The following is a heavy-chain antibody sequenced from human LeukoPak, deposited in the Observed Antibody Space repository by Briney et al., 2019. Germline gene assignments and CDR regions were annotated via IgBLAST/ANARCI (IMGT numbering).Heavy chain of an antibody. CDR2: ISSSSSYI. V-gene: IGHV3-21*01. Sequence: GGSLRLSCAASGFTFSSYSMNWVRQAPGKGLEWVSSISSSSSYIYYADSVKGRITISRDNAKNSLYLQMNSLRAEDTAVYYCARGESATNYYYMDVWGKGTTVTVSS. CDR3: ARGESATNYYYMDV. J-gene: IGHJ6*03. CDR1: GFTFSSYS. D-gene: IGHD3-10*01.